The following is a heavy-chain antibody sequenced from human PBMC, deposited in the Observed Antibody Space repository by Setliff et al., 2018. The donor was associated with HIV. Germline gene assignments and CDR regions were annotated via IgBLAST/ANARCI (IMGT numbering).Heavy chain of an antibody. Sequence: LSLTCTVSGASIISASHYWSWIRQHPGKGLEWIGYIHYSGSTHYNPSLKSRVTISVDTSRNQFSLMVNSVTAADTAMYYCARLTGYSLSGDVFDIWGQGTMVTVSS. CDR2: IHYSGST. CDR3: ARLTGYSLSGDVFDI. CDR1: GASIISASHY. J-gene: IGHJ3*02. V-gene: IGHV4-31*03. D-gene: IGHD5-12*01.